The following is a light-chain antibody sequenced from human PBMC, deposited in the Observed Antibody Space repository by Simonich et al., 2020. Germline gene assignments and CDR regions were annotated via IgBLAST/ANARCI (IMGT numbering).Light chain of an antibody. J-gene: IGLJ3*02. CDR3: CSYAGSYTLV. CDR2: DVS. V-gene: IGLV2-11*01. CDR1: SSDVGGYHY. Sequence: QSALTQPASVSGSPGQSITISCTATSSDVGGYHYVSWYQHHPGKAPKLMIYDVSKRPSGVPDRFSGSKSGNTASLTISGLQAEDEADYYCCSYAGSYTLVFGGGTKLTVL.